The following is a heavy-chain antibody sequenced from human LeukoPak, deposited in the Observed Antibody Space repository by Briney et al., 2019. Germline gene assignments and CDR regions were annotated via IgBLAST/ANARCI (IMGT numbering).Heavy chain of an antibody. CDR3: ARGLPSFRWLQFQHAFDI. CDR1: GGSFSGYY. Sequence: PSETLSLTCAVYGGSFSGYYWSWIRQPPGKGLEWIGEINHSGSTNYNPSLKSRVTISVDTSKNQFSLKLSSVTAADTAVYYCARGLPSFRWLQFQHAFDIWGQGTMVTVSS. V-gene: IGHV4-34*01. D-gene: IGHD5-24*01. CDR2: INHSGST. J-gene: IGHJ3*02.